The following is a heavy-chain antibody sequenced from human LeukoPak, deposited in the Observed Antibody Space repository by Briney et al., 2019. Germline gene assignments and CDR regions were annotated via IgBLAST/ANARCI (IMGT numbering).Heavy chain of an antibody. CDR1: GVSITTYS. CDR2: ISHSGTT. V-gene: IGHV4-4*09. D-gene: IGHD5-24*01. Sequence: SETLSLTCTVPGVSITTYSRTWIRQSAGKGLEWIGVISHSGTTNYNPSLKSRLTMSVDSSKNQYSLMLISVTAADTATYYCARGDGYWGQGILVTVSA. CDR3: ARGDGY. J-gene: IGHJ4*02.